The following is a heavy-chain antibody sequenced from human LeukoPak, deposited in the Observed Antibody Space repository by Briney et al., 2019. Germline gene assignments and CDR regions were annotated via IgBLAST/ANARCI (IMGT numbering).Heavy chain of an antibody. Sequence: ASVKVSCKASGYTFTSYGISWVRQAPGQGLEWMGWISAYNGNTNYAQKLQGRVTMTTDTSTSTAYMELRSLRSDDTAVYYCARDEPHYYDSRPANDYWGQGTLVTVSS. CDR3: ARDEPHYYDSRPANDY. J-gene: IGHJ4*02. CDR2: ISAYNGNT. CDR1: GYTFTSYG. D-gene: IGHD3-22*01. V-gene: IGHV1-18*01.